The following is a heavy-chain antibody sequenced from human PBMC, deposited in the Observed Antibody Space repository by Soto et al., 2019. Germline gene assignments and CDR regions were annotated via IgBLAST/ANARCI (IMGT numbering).Heavy chain of an antibody. J-gene: IGHJ6*03. D-gene: IGHD2-2*01. Sequence: GGSLRLSCAASGFTFSSYGMHWVRQAPGKGLEWVAVISYDGSNKYYADSVKGRFTISRDNSKNTLYLQMNSLRAEDTAVYYCAKAKRYCSSTSCYAEYYYYYMDVWGKGTTVTVSS. V-gene: IGHV3-30*18. CDR2: ISYDGSNK. CDR1: GFTFSSYG. CDR3: AKAKRYCSSTSCYAEYYYYYMDV.